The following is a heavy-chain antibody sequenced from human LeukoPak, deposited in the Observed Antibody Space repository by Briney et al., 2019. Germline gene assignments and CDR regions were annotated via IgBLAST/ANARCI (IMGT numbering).Heavy chain of an antibody. Sequence: SVPLTLSCAASGCTISSGGYYWSWIWQPAGKVLEWIGRIYISGSTNYNPFLKRLATISVDISKNQFSLELSSVTAAITAVYYCARERRAMVRGVIPKEAWGWFDHWGQGTLVTVSA. D-gene: IGHD3-10*01. CDR2: IYISGST. V-gene: IGHV4-61*02. J-gene: IGHJ5*02. CDR1: GCTISSGGYY. CDR3: ARERRAMVRGVIPKEAWGWFDH.